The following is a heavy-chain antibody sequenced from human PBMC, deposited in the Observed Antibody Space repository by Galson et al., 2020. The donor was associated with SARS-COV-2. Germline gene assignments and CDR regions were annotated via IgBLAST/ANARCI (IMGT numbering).Heavy chain of an antibody. CDR1: GGSVSSGSYY. CDR3: ARVNIAAAGTPPPYFDY. Sequence: SETLSLTCTVSGGSVSSGSYYWSWIRQPPGKGLEWIGYIYYSGSTNYNPSLKSRVTISVDTSKNQFSLKLSSVTAADTAVYYCARVNIAAAGTPPPYFDYWGQGTLVTVSS. CDR2: IYYSGST. J-gene: IGHJ4*02. V-gene: IGHV4-61*01. D-gene: IGHD6-13*01.